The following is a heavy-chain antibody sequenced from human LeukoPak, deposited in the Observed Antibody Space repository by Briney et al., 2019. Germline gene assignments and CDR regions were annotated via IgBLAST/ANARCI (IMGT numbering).Heavy chain of an antibody. J-gene: IGHJ4*02. CDR2: ISSSSSYI. D-gene: IGHD2/OR15-2a*01. Sequence: GGSLRLSCAASGFTFSSYSMNWVRHAPGKGLEWVSFISSSSSYIYYADSVKRRFTTSRDNAKNSLYLQMHSLRAEDTAVYYCARDSQKESHDYWGQGTLVTVSS. CDR1: GFTFSSYS. V-gene: IGHV3-21*01. CDR3: ARDSQKESHDY.